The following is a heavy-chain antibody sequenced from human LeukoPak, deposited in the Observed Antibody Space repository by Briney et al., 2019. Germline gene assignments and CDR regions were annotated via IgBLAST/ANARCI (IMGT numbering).Heavy chain of an antibody. D-gene: IGHD3-22*01. J-gene: IGHJ4*02. Sequence: SETLSLTCTVSGGSIISYYWNWIRQPAGKGLERIGRIYPSGSTNYNPSLKSRVTISVDKSKNQFSLKLRSVTAADTAVYYCAREKYYYDKIGYNPLDYWGQGTLVTVSS. CDR3: AREKYYYDKIGYNPLDY. CDR1: GGSIISYY. V-gene: IGHV4-4*07. CDR2: IYPSGST.